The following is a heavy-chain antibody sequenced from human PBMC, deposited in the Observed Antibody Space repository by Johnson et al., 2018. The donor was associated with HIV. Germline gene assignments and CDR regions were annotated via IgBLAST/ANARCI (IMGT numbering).Heavy chain of an antibody. D-gene: IGHD4-11*01. CDR1: GFTFTTYG. CDR3: ARQYADSFDI. J-gene: IGHJ3*02. Sequence: QVQLVESGGGVVQPGGSLRLSCAASGFTFTTYGMHWVRQAPGKGLEWVALIRYDGSNKYYTDSVKGRFTISRDNSKNTLYLQMNSLRAEDTAVYYCARQYADSFDIWGRGTMVAVSS. CDR2: IRYDGSNK. V-gene: IGHV3-30*02.